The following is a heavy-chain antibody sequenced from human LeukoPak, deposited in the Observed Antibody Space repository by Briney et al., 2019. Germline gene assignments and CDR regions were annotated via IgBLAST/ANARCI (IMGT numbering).Heavy chain of an antibody. Sequence: GGSLRLSCAASGFTFSSYGMHWVRQAPGKGLEWVAVIAYDGSNKYHADSVKGRFTISRDNSKNTLYLQMNSLRAEDTAVYYCARDPYITMVRGVIPHDAFDIWGQGTMVTVSS. V-gene: IGHV3-30*19. CDR2: IAYDGSNK. CDR3: ARDPYITMVRGVIPHDAFDI. J-gene: IGHJ3*02. CDR1: GFTFSSYG. D-gene: IGHD3-10*01.